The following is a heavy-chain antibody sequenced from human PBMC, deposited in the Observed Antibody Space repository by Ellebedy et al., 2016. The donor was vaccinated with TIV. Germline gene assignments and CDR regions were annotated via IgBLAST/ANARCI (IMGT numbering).Heavy chain of an antibody. V-gene: IGHV4-39*01. D-gene: IGHD3-22*01. CDR3: TSRRYYDGSGAMAVAY. CDR2: ISHSGIT. J-gene: IGHJ4*02. Sequence: SETLSLTCTVSGDSISSTTYYWGWIRQPPGKGLEWIASISHSGITYYNPPLKSRVTMSVATSKNQFSLKLTSVTAADAAVYYCTSRRYYDGSGAMAVAYWGQGSLVAVSS. CDR1: GDSISSTTYY.